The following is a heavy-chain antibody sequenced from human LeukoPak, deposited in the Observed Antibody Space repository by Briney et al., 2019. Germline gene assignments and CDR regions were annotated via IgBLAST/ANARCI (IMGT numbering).Heavy chain of an antibody. V-gene: IGHV3-15*01. CDR1: GFTFSNAW. CDR2: IKSKTDGGTT. D-gene: IGHD2-15*01. CDR3: TTDGSIVVVVAAPDDWYFDL. Sequence: GGSLRLSCAASGFTFSNAWMSWVRQAPGKGLEWVGRIKSKTDGGTTDYAAPVKGRFTISRDDSKNTLYLQMNSLKTEDTAVYYCTTDGSIVVVVAAPDDWYFDLWGRGTLVTVSS. J-gene: IGHJ2*01.